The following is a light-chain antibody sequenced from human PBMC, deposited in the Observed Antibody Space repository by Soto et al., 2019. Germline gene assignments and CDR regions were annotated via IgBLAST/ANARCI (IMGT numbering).Light chain of an antibody. J-gene: IGKJ4*01. Sequence: DIQVIQSPSSLSASVGDRVTITCRASLRISTYLNWYQHKPGKAPKLLIYGASSLQSGVPSRFSGCGSGTDFTLTISSLHPEDSATYYCQQSHSTPLTFGGGTNLEI. CDR1: LRISTY. CDR3: QQSHSTPLT. V-gene: IGKV1-39*01. CDR2: GAS.